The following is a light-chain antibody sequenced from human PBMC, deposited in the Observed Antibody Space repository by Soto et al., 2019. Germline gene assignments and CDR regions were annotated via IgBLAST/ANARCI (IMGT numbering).Light chain of an antibody. Sequence: QSALTQPASVSGSPGQSNTISCPRTYSDAGGYDYVSWYQLHPGKAHKLMGCDFSNRPSGVSYRFSGSKSGNTDSLTISGLHAGDEADYFCSSYSNSTAYHFGTGTKVTVL. V-gene: IGLV2-14*03. CDR1: YSDAGGYDY. CDR3: SSYSNSTAYH. J-gene: IGLJ1*01. CDR2: DFS.